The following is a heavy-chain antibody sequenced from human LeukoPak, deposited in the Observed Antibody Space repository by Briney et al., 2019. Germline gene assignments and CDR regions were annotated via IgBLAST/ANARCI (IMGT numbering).Heavy chain of an antibody. CDR2: VNGPGDWT. Sequence: GGSLRLSCAASGFTFSSHWMHWVRQAPGEGLVWVPGVNGPGDWTHYADSVRGRFIISRDNAENTISLQMNNLRAEDTAVYFCAREVFEGQRQSDAFDVWGQGTMVTVSS. CDR1: GFTFSSHW. V-gene: IGHV3-74*01. D-gene: IGHD6-25*01. J-gene: IGHJ3*01. CDR3: AREVFEGQRQSDAFDV.